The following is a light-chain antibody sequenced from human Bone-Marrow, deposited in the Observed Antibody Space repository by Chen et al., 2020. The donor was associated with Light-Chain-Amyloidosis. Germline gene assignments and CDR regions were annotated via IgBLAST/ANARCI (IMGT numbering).Light chain of an antibody. CDR3: QQYGTSTYT. Sequence: VLTQSPDTLSLSPGQRATLSCRASQSVSSNSLAWYQKSAGQAPRLLIYGALMRAAGIPDRFKCSESGTVFTLTVGRLEPEGVAVYYCQQYGTSTYTFGPGTRLEI. J-gene: IGKJ2*01. CDR1: QSVSSNS. V-gene: IGKV3-20*01. CDR2: GAL.